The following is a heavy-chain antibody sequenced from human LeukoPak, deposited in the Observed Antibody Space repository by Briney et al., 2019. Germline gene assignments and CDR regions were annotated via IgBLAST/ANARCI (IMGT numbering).Heavy chain of an antibody. CDR3: ARGADYYDSSAVGDY. D-gene: IGHD3-22*01. Sequence: PGGSLRLSCAASGFTFSRYGMHWVRQAPGKGLEWVAVISYDGSKKYYADSVKGRFTISRDNSKNTLYLQMNSLRAEDTAVYYCARGADYYDSSAVGDYWGQGTLVTVSS. V-gene: IGHV3-30*03. J-gene: IGHJ4*02. CDR1: GFTFSRYG. CDR2: ISYDGSKK.